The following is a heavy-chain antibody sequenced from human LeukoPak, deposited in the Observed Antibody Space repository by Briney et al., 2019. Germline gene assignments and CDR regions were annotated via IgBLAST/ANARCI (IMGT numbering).Heavy chain of an antibody. J-gene: IGHJ5*02. Sequence: SETLSLTCTVSGGSISSYYWSWIRQPPGKGLEWIGYIYYSGSTNYNPSLKSRVTISVDTSKNQFSLKLSSVTAADTAVYYCAREYQLGVNNWFDPWGQGTPVTVSS. V-gene: IGHV4-59*01. CDR1: GGSISSYY. D-gene: IGHD2-2*01. CDR3: AREYQLGVNNWFDP. CDR2: IYYSGST.